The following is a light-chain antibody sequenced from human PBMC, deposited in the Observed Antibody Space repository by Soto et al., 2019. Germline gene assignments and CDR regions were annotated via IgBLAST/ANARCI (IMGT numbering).Light chain of an antibody. J-gene: IGKJ1*01. Sequence: EIVLAQSPATLSLSPGERATLSCRASQSVSSNFAWYQQKPGQAPRLLIYGASTRATGIPARFSGSGSGTEFTLTISSLQSEDFAVYYCQQYNNWWTFGQGTKVDIK. CDR1: QSVSSN. V-gene: IGKV3-15*01. CDR2: GAS. CDR3: QQYNNWWT.